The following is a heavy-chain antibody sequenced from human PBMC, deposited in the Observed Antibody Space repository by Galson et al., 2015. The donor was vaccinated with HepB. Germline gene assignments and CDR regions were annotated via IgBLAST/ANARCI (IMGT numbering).Heavy chain of an antibody. J-gene: IGHJ4*02. CDR1: GFTFTSYA. D-gene: IGHD6-6*01. V-gene: IGHV3-30-3*01. CDR2: ISYDGSNK. Sequence: SLRLSCAASGFTFTSYAMHWVRQAPGKGLEWVAVISYDGSNKYYADSVKGRFTISRDNSKKTLYLQVNSLRPEDTAVYYCARETSAFDYWGQGTLVTVSS. CDR3: ARETSAFDY.